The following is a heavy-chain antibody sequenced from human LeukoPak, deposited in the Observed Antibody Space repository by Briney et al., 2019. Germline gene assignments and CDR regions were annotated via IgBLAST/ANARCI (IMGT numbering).Heavy chain of an antibody. CDR2: IYHSGST. Sequence: SETLSLTCAVSGYSIISGYCWGWIRQPPGKGLEWIGTIYHSGSTYYNPSLKSLVTISVDTSKNQFSLKLSSVTAADTAVYFCAKSGYDYPPYFDYWGQGTLVTVSS. CDR3: AKSGYDYPPYFDY. CDR1: GYSIISGYC. J-gene: IGHJ4*02. V-gene: IGHV4-38-2*01. D-gene: IGHD5-12*01.